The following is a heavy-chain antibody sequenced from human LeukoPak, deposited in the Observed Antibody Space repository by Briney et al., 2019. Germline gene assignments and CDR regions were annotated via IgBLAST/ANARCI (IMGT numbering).Heavy chain of an antibody. J-gene: IGHJ3*02. CDR1: GYTFTGYY. CDR2: IIPIFGTA. CDR3: ARGWLPKVRAFDI. V-gene: IGHV1-69*13. Sequence: GASVKVSCKASGYTFTGYYMHWVRQAPGQGLEWMGGIIPIFGTANYAQKFQGRVTITADESTSTAYMELSSLRSEDTAVYYCARGWLPKVRAFDIWGQGTMVTVSS. D-gene: IGHD5-24*01.